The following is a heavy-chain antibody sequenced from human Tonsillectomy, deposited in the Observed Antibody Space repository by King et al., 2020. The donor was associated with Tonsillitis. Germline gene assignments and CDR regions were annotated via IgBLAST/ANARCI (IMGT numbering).Heavy chain of an antibody. Sequence: VQLVESGGGVVQPGRSLRLSCAASGFTFSSYAMHWVRQAPGKGLEWVAVISYDGSNKYYADSVKGRFTISRDNSKNTLYLQMNSLRAEDTAVYYCAREWHDYGWGSYRPKRYFDLWGRGTLVTVSS. CDR3: AREWHDYGWGSYRPKRYFDL. V-gene: IGHV3-30*04. D-gene: IGHD3-16*02. CDR2: ISYDGSNK. J-gene: IGHJ2*01. CDR1: GFTFSSYA.